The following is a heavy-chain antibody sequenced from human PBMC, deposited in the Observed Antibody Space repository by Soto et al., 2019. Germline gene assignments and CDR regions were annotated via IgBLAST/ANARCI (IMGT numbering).Heavy chain of an antibody. CDR3: ARQIGDDYGDYGWYYYYYMDV. D-gene: IGHD4-17*01. CDR2: IYYSGST. CDR1: GGSISSYY. J-gene: IGHJ6*03. V-gene: IGHV4-59*08. Sequence: SETLSLTCTVSGGSISSYYWSWIRQPPGKGLEWIGYIYYSGSTNYNPSLKSRVTISVDTPKNQFSLKLSSVTAADTAVYYCARQIGDDYGDYGWYYYYYMDVWGKGTTVTVSS.